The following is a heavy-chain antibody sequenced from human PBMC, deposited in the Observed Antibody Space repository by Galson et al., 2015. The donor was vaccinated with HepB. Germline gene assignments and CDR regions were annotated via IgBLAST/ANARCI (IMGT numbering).Heavy chain of an antibody. CDR2: ISSSGSTI. V-gene: IGHV3-11*01. CDR3: ARGRGYCSSTSCPKGDYYYYYMDV. Sequence: SLRLSCAASGFTFSDYYMSWIRQAPGKGLEWVSYISSSGSTIYYADSVKGRFTISRDNAKNSLYLQMNSLRAEDTAVYYCARGRGYCSSTSCPKGDYYYYYMDVWGKGTTVTVSS. J-gene: IGHJ6*03. CDR1: GFTFSDYY. D-gene: IGHD2-2*01.